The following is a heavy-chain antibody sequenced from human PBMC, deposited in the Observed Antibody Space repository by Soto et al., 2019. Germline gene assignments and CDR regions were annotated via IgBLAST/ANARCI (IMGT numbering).Heavy chain of an antibody. CDR2: INPSGGST. Sequence: VASVKVSCKASGYTFTSYYMHWVRQAPGQGLEWMGIINPSGGSTSYAQKFQGRVTMTRDTSTSTVYMELSSLRSEDTAVYYCAKDYYDSSGYLGGGLSYGYWGQGTLVTVS. V-gene: IGHV1-46*01. CDR1: GYTFTSYY. J-gene: IGHJ4*02. D-gene: IGHD3-22*01. CDR3: AKDYYDSSGYLGGGLSYGY.